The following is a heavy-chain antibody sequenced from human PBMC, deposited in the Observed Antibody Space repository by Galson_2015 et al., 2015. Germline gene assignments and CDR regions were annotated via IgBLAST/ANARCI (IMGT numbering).Heavy chain of an antibody. V-gene: IGHV3-48*03. Sequence: SLRLSCAASGFTFSSYEMNWVRQAPGKGLEWVSYISSSGSTIYYADSVKGRFTISRDNAKNSLYLQMNSLRAEDTAGYYCARDRGLQLWSLNFDYWGQGTLVTVSS. CDR2: ISSSGSTI. CDR1: GFTFSSYE. CDR3: ARDRGLQLWSLNFDY. D-gene: IGHD5-18*01. J-gene: IGHJ4*02.